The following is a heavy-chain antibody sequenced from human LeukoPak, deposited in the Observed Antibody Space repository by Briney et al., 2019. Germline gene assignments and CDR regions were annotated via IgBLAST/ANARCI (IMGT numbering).Heavy chain of an antibody. CDR1: GFTFGSYA. D-gene: IGHD3-22*01. J-gene: IGHJ4*02. Sequence: GGSLRLSCAASGFTFGSYAMSWVRQAPGKGLEWVSAISGGGGSTYYADSVKGRFTISRDNSKNTLYLQMNSLRAEDTAVYYCAKDVHDSSSYFDYWGQGTLVTVSS. CDR2: ISGGGGST. CDR3: AKDVHDSSSYFDY. V-gene: IGHV3-23*01.